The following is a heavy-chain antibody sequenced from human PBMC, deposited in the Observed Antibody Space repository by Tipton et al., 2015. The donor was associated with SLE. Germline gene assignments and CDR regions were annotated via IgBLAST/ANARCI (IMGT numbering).Heavy chain of an antibody. CDR1: GGSIRRNTYY. J-gene: IGHJ4*02. V-gene: IGHV4-61*02. CDR2: IYTSGST. D-gene: IGHD6-13*01. Sequence: TLSLTCTVSGGSIRRNTYYWDWIRQPPGKGLEWIGRIYTSGSTNYNPSLKSRVTISVDTSKNQFSLKLSSVTAADTAVYYCARERLYSSSWFSDWGQGTLVTVSS. CDR3: ARERLYSSSWFSD.